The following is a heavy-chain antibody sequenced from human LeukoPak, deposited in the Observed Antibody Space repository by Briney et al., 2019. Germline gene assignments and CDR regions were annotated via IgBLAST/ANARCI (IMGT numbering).Heavy chain of an antibody. D-gene: IGHD6-13*01. CDR1: GYTFTSYY. Sequence: GESLKISCKASGYTFTSYYMHWVRQAPGQGLEWMGIINPSGGSTSYAQKFQGRVTMTRDTSTSTVYMELSSLRPEDTAVYYCARGSNFGGIAAPRWYFDLWGRGTLVTVSS. CDR2: INPSGGST. V-gene: IGHV1-46*01. J-gene: IGHJ2*01. CDR3: ARGSNFGGIAAPRWYFDL.